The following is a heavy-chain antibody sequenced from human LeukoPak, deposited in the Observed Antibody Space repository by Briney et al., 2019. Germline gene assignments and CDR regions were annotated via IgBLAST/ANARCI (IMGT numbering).Heavy chain of an antibody. CDR2: MNPNSGNT. D-gene: IGHD2-8*01. CDR1: GYTFTSYD. J-gene: IGHJ5*02. Sequence: ASVKVSGKASGYTFTSYDINWVRQATGQGLEWMGWMNPNSGNTGYAQKFQGRVTMTRNTSISTAYMELSSLRSEDTAVYYCARGQIPSRVYAISGWFDPWGQGTLVTVSS. V-gene: IGHV1-8*01. CDR3: ARGQIPSRVYAISGWFDP.